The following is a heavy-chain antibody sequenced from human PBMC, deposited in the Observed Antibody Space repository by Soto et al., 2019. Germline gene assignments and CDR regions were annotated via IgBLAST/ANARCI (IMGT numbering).Heavy chain of an antibody. J-gene: IGHJ6*02. V-gene: IGHV4-34*01. CDR2: INHSGST. CDR1: GGSFSGYY. Sequence: KPSETLSLTCAVYGGSFSGYYWSWIRQPPGKGLEWIGEINHSGSTNYNPSLKSRVTISVDTSKNQFSLKLSSVTAADTAVYYCAREGLTMVLGVIITPYQYCMDVRGPAPAVTGS. CDR3: AREGLTMVLGVIITPYQYCMDV. D-gene: IGHD3-10*01.